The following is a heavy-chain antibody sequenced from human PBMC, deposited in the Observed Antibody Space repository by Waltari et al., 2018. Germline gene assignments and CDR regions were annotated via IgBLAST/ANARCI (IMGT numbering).Heavy chain of an antibody. CDR1: GFTFSSYS. Sequence: EVQLVESGGGLVQPGGSLRLSCAASGFTFSSYSMNWVRQAPGKGLEWVSYISSSSTIYYADSVKGRFTISRDNAKNSLYLQMNSLRAEDTAVYYCARERSSSWYGAVDYWGQGTLVTVSS. V-gene: IGHV3-48*01. CDR3: ARERSSSWYGAVDY. CDR2: ISSSSTI. D-gene: IGHD6-13*01. J-gene: IGHJ4*02.